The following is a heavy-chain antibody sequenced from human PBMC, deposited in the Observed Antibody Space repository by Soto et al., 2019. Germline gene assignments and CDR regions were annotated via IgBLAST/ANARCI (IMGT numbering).Heavy chain of an antibody. CDR1: GGSFSGYY. CDR2: INHSGST. CDR3: ARAKHLGTGYRGQGFQH. J-gene: IGHJ1*01. D-gene: IGHD3-9*01. V-gene: IGHV4-34*01. Sequence: WETLSPPCAVYGGSFSGYYWSWIRQPPGRGLDWIGVINHSGSTNYTPSLKSPVTISVDTSKNQFSLNLSSVTAADTAVYYGARAKHLGTGYRGQGFQHWGQGTMVTVSS.